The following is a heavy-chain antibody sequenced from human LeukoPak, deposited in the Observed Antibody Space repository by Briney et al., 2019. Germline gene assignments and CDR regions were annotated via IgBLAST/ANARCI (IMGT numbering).Heavy chain of an antibody. Sequence: GASVKVSCKASGYTFTSYYIHWVRHAPGQGLEWMGMINPSGDSTSYPQKFQGRVTVTRDTSTSTVYMDLSSLRSEDTAVYYCARELPLSDYYYGMDVWGQGTTVTVSS. J-gene: IGHJ6*02. CDR1: GYTFTSYY. D-gene: IGHD2/OR15-2a*01. CDR3: ARELPLSDYYYGMDV. V-gene: IGHV1-46*01. CDR2: INPSGDST.